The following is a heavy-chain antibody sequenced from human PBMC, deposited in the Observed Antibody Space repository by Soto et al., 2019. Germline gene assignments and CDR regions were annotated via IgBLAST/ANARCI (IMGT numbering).Heavy chain of an antibody. V-gene: IGHV1-8*01. CDR2: MNPNSGNT. Sequence: ASVKVSFKGSGYTFTRYDIHPVRQATGQGLEWMGWMNPNSGNTGYAQKFQGRVTMTRDTSISTAYMELSSLRSEDTAIYYCARGRGPTTVVTRTFDYWGQGTLVTVSS. CDR3: ARGRGPTTVVTRTFDY. D-gene: IGHD4-17*01. CDR1: GYTFTRYD. J-gene: IGHJ4*02.